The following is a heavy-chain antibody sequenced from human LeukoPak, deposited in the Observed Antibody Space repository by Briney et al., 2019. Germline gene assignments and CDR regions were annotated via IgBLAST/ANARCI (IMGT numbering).Heavy chain of an antibody. CDR3: AKGIGGSGGNGMDV. CDR2: ISWNSGSI. V-gene: IGHV3-9*01. CDR1: GFTFDDYA. D-gene: IGHD3-10*01. J-gene: IGHJ6*02. Sequence: GGSLRLSCAASGFTFDDYAMHWVRQAPGKGLEWVSGISWNSGSIGYADSVKGRFTISRDNAKNSLYLQMNSLRAEDTALYYCAKGIGGSGGNGMDVWGQGTTVTVSS.